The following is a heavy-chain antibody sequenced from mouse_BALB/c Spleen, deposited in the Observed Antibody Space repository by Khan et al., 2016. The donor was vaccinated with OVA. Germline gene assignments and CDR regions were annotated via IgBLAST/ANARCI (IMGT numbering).Heavy chain of an antibody. Sequence: VQLKQSGPGLVAPSQSLSITCTVSGFSLTDYDVSWIRQPPGKGLEWLGVIWGGGSTYYNSAIKSRLSISKDNSKSQVFLKMSSLQTDDTAMYYCAKGVWSYYYALDYWGQGTSVTVSS. V-gene: IGHV2-6-5*01. CDR3: AKGVWSYYYALDY. CDR2: IWGGGST. J-gene: IGHJ4*01. CDR1: GFSLTDYD.